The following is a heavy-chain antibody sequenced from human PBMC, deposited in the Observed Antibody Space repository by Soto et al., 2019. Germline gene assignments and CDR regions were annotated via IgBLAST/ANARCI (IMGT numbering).Heavy chain of an antibody. J-gene: IGHJ2*01. CDR2: IKQDGSEK. D-gene: IGHD4-17*01. CDR1: GVTFSNYW. CDR3: ARDYGDDWYFDL. V-gene: IGHV3-7*01. Sequence: EVQLVESGGGLVQPGGSLRLSCAASGVTFSNYWMSWVRQAPGKGLEWVANIKQDGSEKYYVDSVKSRFTISRDNAKNSLYLQMNSLRAEDTAVYYCARDYGDDWYFDLWGRGTLVTVSS.